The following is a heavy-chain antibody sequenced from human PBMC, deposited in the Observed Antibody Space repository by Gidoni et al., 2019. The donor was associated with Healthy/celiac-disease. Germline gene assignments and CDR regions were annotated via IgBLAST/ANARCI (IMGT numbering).Heavy chain of an antibody. CDR3: ARGRYDYGDYAGAFDI. CDR2: IIPIFGTA. CDR1: GGTFSSYA. D-gene: IGHD4-17*01. J-gene: IGHJ3*02. Sequence: QVQLVQSGAEVKKPGSSVQVSCKASGGTFSSYAISWVRQAPGQGLEWMGGIIPIFGTANYAQKFQGRVTITADESTSTADMELSSLRSEDTAVYYCARGRYDYGDYAGAFDIWGQGTMVTVSS. V-gene: IGHV1-69*01.